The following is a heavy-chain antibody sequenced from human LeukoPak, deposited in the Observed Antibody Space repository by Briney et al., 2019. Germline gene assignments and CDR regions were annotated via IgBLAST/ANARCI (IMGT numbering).Heavy chain of an antibody. CDR1: GFTFSSYG. CDR2: ISGSGGST. V-gene: IGHV3-23*01. D-gene: IGHD6-19*01. J-gene: IGHJ4*02. Sequence: SGGSLRLSCAASGFTFSSYGMSWVRQAPGKGLEWVSAISGSGGSTYYADSVKGRFTISRDNSKNTLYLQMNSLRAEDTAVYYCARRSGIAVAGAFDCWGQGTLVTVSS. CDR3: ARRSGIAVAGAFDC.